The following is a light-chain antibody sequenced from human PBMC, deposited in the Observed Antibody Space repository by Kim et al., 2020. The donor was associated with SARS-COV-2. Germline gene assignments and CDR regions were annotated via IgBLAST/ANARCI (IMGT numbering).Light chain of an antibody. J-gene: IGKJ2*01. Sequence: DIQMTQSPSSVSASVGDRITITCRASQGIASWLSWYQQKPGNPPKLLIYGTSNVQSGVPSRFSGSGYGTDFTLTISSLQPEDFATYYCQQTHSVPPTFGQGTRVEI. V-gene: IGKV1-12*01. CDR1: QGIASW. CDR3: QQTHSVPPT. CDR2: GTS.